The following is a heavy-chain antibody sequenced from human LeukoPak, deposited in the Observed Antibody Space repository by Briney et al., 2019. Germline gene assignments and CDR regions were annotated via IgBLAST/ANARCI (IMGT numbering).Heavy chain of an antibody. Sequence: SETLSLTCTVSGGSISSGDYYWSWIRQPAGKGLEWIGRIYTSGSTNYNPSLKSRVTISVDTSKNQFSLKLSSVTAADTAVYYCASSGIAAAGTLYFDYWGQGTLVTVSS. J-gene: IGHJ4*02. CDR3: ASSGIAAAGTLYFDY. CDR2: IYTSGST. V-gene: IGHV4-61*02. CDR1: GGSISSGDYY. D-gene: IGHD6-13*01.